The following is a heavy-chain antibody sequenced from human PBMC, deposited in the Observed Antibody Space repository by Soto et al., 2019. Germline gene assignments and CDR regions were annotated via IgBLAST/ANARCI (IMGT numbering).Heavy chain of an antibody. CDR2: IYHSGST. Sequence: SETLSLTCAVSSGSISSSNWWSWVRQPPGKGLEWIGEIYHSGSTNYNPSLKSRVTISVDKSKNQFSLKLSSVTAAETAVYYCARGSFWDPQSPILTGYYKGFGVHYYYYMDVWGKGTTVTVSS. J-gene: IGHJ6*03. CDR1: SGSISSSNW. V-gene: IGHV4-4*02. CDR3: ARGSFWDPQSPILTGYYKGFGVHYYYYMDV. D-gene: IGHD3-9*01.